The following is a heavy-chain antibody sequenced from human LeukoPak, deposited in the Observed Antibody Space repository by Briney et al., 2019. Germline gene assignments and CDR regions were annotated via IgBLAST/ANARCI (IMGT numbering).Heavy chain of an antibody. CDR3: ATPASNYVWGGAFDV. V-gene: IGHV1-24*01. CDR2: FDPEDGET. Sequence: RASVKVSCKVSGYTLIELSMNWVRQAPGKELEWMGGFDPEDGETIYAQKFQGRVTMTEDTSTNTVYMELSSLRSEDTAVYYCATPASNYVWGGAFDVWGQGTRVTVYS. D-gene: IGHD3-16*01. CDR1: GYTLIELS. J-gene: IGHJ3*01.